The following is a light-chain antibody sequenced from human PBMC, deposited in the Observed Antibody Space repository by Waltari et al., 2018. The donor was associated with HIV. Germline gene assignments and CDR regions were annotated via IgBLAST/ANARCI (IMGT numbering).Light chain of an antibody. J-gene: IGKJ2*01. Sequence: EIVLTQSPGTLSLSPGVRATLSCRASQSVRSSYLAWYQQKPGQAPRLLIYGASSRATGIPDRFSGSGSGTDFTLTISRLEPEDFAVYYCQKYGRSPYTFGQGTKLEIK. CDR3: QKYGRSPYT. CDR2: GAS. V-gene: IGKV3-20*01. CDR1: QSVRSSY.